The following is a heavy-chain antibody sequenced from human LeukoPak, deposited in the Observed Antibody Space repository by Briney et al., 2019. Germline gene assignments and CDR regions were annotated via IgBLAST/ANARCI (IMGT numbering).Heavy chain of an antibody. CDR2: IYSGGST. D-gene: IGHD3-10*01. CDR3: ARGLEVRGVLFDY. V-gene: IGHV3-53*01. Sequence: PGGSLRLSCAASGLTVSSNYMSWVRQAPGKGLEWVSVIYSGGSTYYADSVKGRFTISRDNSKNALYLQMNSLRAEDTAVYYCARGLEVRGVLFDYWGQGTLVTVSS. CDR1: GLTVSSNY. J-gene: IGHJ4*02.